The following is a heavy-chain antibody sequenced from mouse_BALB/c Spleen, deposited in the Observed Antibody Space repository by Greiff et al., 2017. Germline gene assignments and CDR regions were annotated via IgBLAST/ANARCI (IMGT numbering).Heavy chain of an antibody. Sequence: VQLQQPGAELVKPGASVKLSCKASGYTFTSYWMHWVKQRPGQGLEWIGEIDPSDSYTNYNQKFKGKATLTVDKSSSTAYMQLSSLTSEDSAVYYCARRSSIYYYGSSYAMDYWGQGTSVTVSS. D-gene: IGHD1-1*01. V-gene: IGHV1-69*02. CDR1: GYTFTSYW. J-gene: IGHJ4*01. CDR3: ARRSSIYYYGSSYAMDY. CDR2: IDPSDSYT.